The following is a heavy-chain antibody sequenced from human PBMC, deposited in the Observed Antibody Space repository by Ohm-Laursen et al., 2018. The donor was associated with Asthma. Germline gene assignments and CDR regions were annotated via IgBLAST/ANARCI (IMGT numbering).Heavy chain of an antibody. Sequence: TLSLTCTVSGGSISSGGYYWSWIRQHPGKGLEWIGYVYYSGSTYYNPSLKSRVTISVDTSKNQFSLKLSSVTAADTAVYYCATGVDTAMVYFDPWGQGTLVTVSS. J-gene: IGHJ5*02. CDR3: ATGVDTAMVYFDP. V-gene: IGHV4-31*03. D-gene: IGHD5-18*01. CDR1: GGSISSGGYY. CDR2: VYYSGST.